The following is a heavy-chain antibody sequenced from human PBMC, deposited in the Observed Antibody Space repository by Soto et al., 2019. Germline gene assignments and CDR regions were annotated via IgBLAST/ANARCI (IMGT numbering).Heavy chain of an antibody. J-gene: IGHJ6*02. D-gene: IGHD2-15*01. CDR2: ISYDGSNK. CDR3: AKRLRSLPWVVDYYYYGMDV. CDR1: GFTFSSYG. V-gene: IGHV3-30*18. Sequence: QVQLVESGGGVVQPGRSLRLSCAASGFTFSSYGMHWVRQAPGKGLEWVAVISYDGSNKYYADSVKGRFTISRDNSKNTLNLQMNSLRAEDTAVYYCAKRLRSLPWVVDYYYYGMDVWGQGTTVTVSS.